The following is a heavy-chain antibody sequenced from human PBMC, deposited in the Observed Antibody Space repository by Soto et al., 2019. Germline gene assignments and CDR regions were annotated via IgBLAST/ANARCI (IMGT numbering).Heavy chain of an antibody. CDR1: GYTFTSHW. CDR3: ARIYSGTYRLDV. D-gene: IGHD1-26*01. Sequence: PGESLKISCKGSGYTFTSHWIAWVRQMPGKGLEWMGIMYPGKSDTRYSPSFQGQVTISADKSISTAYLQWSSLKASDTAMYYYARIYSGTYRLDVWGQGTTVTVSS. CDR2: MYPGKSDT. V-gene: IGHV5-51*01. J-gene: IGHJ6*02.